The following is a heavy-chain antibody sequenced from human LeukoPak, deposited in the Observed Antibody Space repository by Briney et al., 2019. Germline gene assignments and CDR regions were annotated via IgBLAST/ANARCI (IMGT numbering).Heavy chain of an antibody. CDR3: AKGIYDMDV. Sequence: GGSLRLSCAASGFTFSSYAMSWVRQAPGKGLEWVSTISGSSRSTYYADSVKGRFAISRDNSTNTLYLQMNSLRAEDTAVYFCAKGIYDMDVWGQGTTVTVSS. J-gene: IGHJ6*02. CDR1: GFTFSSYA. V-gene: IGHV3-23*01. CDR2: ISGSSRST.